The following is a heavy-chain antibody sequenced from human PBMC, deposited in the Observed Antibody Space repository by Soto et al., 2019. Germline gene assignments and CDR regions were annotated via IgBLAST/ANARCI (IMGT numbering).Heavy chain of an antibody. CDR1: GYTFTSYG. CDR2: ISAYNGNT. Sequence: ASVKVSCKASGYTFTSYGISWVRQAPGQGLEWMGWISAYNGNTNYAQKLQGRVTMTTDTSTSTAYMELRSLRSDDTAVYYCARDSQDIVLMVYANYFDYWGQGTLVTVSS. J-gene: IGHJ4*02. V-gene: IGHV1-18*01. CDR3: ARDSQDIVLMVYANYFDY. D-gene: IGHD2-8*01.